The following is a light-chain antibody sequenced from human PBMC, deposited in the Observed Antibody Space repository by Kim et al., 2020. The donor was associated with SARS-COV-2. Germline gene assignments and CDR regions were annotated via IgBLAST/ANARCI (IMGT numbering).Light chain of an antibody. CDR1: QRITTN. CDR3: QQYNTWWT. V-gene: IGKV3-15*01. CDR2: SAS. J-gene: IGKJ1*01. Sequence: SVSPGERATLSCRASQRITTNVAWYQQKPGQAPRLLIYSASTRATGIPARFSGSGSGTDFTLTISSLQSEDFAVYYCQQYNTWWTFGQGTKVDIK.